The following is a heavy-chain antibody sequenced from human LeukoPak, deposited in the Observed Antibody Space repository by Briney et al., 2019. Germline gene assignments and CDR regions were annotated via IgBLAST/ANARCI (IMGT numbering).Heavy chain of an antibody. Sequence: GGSLRLSCVAAGFSFSSYWMRWVRQAPGKGLVWVSRINSDGSSTSYADSVKGRFTISRDNAENTLYLQMNSLRAEDTAVYYCASLQLPPDYYYYYGMDVWGQGTTVTVSS. V-gene: IGHV3-74*01. CDR2: INSDGSST. D-gene: IGHD2-2*01. CDR3: ASLQLPPDYYYYYGMDV. CDR1: GFSFSSYW. J-gene: IGHJ6*02.